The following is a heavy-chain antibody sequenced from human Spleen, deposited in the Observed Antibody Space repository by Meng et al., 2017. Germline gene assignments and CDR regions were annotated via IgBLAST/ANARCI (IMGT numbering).Heavy chain of an antibody. D-gene: IGHD3-10*01. CDR3: ARYVRGVIAY. CDR1: GYTVTGYY. Sequence: ASVQVSCKASGYTVTGYYMLWLRQAPGQGLEWMGWINPNSGGTNYAQKFQGRVTMTRDTSISTAYMELSRMRSDDTAVYYCARYVRGVIAYWGQGTLVTVSS. V-gene: IGHV1-2*02. CDR2: INPNSGGT. J-gene: IGHJ4*01.